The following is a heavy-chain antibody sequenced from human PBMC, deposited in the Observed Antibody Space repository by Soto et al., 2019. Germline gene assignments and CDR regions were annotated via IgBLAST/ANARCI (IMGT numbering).Heavy chain of an antibody. J-gene: IGHJ4*01. CDR1: GGTFSSYT. Sequence: QFQLVQSGAEVKKPGSSVKVSCKASGGTFSSYTISWVRQAPGPGLEWMGRIIPIRGIANYAQTFQGRVTIPAVQPPITSYMELRSPRSEATAVYYCARGGRLAAAGTELLYWGPATLVTV. V-gene: IGHV1-69*02. D-gene: IGHD6-13*01. CDR3: ARGGRLAAAGTELLY. CDR2: IIPIRGIA.